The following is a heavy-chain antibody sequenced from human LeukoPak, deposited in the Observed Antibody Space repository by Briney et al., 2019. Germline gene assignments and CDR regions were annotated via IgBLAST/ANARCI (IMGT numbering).Heavy chain of an antibody. CDR3: AKSLGFRVIRAFDY. V-gene: IGHV3-23*01. D-gene: IGHD2-21*01. CDR1: GFTFSSYA. CDR2: ISGSGGNT. Sequence: GGSLRLSCEASGFTFSSYAMSWVRQAPGQGLEWVSAISGSGGNTYYADSVKGRFTISRDNSKNTLYLQLNSLRAEDTAVYYCAKSLGFRVIRAFDYWGQGTLVTVSS. J-gene: IGHJ4*02.